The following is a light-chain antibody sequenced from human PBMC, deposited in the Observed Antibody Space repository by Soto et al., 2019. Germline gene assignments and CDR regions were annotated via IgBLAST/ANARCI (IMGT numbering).Light chain of an antibody. CDR2: DAS. CDR3: QQYENYWT. V-gene: IGKV1-5*01. Sequence: DSQMTQSPPTLSASVGDRVTITCRASQHISSWLAWYHQKPGKAPKLLIYDASTLESGVPSRFSGSGSGTEFTLTISSLQPEDFGIYYCQQYENYWTFGQGTKVEIK. J-gene: IGKJ1*01. CDR1: QHISSW.